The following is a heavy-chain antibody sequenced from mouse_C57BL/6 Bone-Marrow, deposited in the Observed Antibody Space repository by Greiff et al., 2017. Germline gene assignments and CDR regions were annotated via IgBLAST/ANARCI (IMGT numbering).Heavy chain of an antibody. D-gene: IGHD1-1*01. Sequence: VQLQQSGAELVRPGTSVKVSCKASGYAFTNYLIEWVKQRPGQGLEWIGVINPGSGGTDYNEKFKGKATLTADKSSSTAYMQLSSLTSEDSAVYFCAREDYYYGSSHWYFDVWGTGTTVTVSS. CDR1: GYAFTNYL. CDR2: INPGSGGT. V-gene: IGHV1-54*01. CDR3: AREDYYYGSSHWYFDV. J-gene: IGHJ1*03.